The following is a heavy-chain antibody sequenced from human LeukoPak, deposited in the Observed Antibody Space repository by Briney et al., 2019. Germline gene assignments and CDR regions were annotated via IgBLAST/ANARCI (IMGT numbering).Heavy chain of an antibody. J-gene: IGHJ4*02. D-gene: IGHD6-13*01. CDR2: INHSGST. CDR3: ARQEAAVGRIHDY. V-gene: IGHV4-34*01. CDR1: GGSFSGYY. Sequence: SETLSLTCAVYGGSFSGYYWSWIRQPPGKGLEWIGEINHSGSTNYNPSLKSRVILSVDTSKNQFSLKLSSVTAADTAVYYCARQEAAVGRIHDYRGQGTLVTVSS.